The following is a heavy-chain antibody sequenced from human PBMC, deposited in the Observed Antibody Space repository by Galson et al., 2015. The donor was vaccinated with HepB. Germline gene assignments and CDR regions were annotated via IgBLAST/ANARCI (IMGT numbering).Heavy chain of an antibody. V-gene: IGHV3-30-3*01. CDR1: GFTFSSYA. D-gene: IGHD3-22*01. J-gene: IGHJ4*02. Sequence: SLRLSCAASGFTFSSYAMHWVRQAPGKGLEWVAVISYDGSNKYYADSVKGRFTISRDNSKNTLYLQMNSLRAEDTAVYYCARGYYYDSSGYFRGTIYWGQGTLVTVSS. CDR3: ARGYYYDSSGYFRGTIY. CDR2: ISYDGSNK.